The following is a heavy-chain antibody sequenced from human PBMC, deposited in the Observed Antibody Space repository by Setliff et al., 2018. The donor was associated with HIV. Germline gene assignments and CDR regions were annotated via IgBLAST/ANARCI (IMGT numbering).Heavy chain of an antibody. CDR1: GASVRGHY. J-gene: IGHJ4*02. D-gene: IGHD2-15*01. CDR3: ARYCSGGSCSSKSFDY. Sequence: KSSETLSLTCTVSGASVRGHYWNWIRQPPGKGLEWIGYIYDSGSTNYNPSLGSRITMSIDTSKNHFSLKLTSVTAADSAVYYCARYCSGGSCSSKSFDYWGQGALVTVSS. CDR2: IYDSGST. V-gene: IGHV4-59*02.